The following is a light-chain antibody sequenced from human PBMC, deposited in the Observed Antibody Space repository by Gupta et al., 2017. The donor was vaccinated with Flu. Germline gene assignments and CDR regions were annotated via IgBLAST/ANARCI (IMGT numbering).Light chain of an antibody. CDR2: EVR. V-gene: IGLV2-14*01. J-gene: IGLJ3*02. CDR3: SSYTRTSTWV. CDR1: GCDVGGYNY. Sequence: QSALTQPSSVSGSPGPSIIISCTGTGCDVGGYNYVSWYQQHPDKAPKVIIYEVRVRPSGVSPRFYGSESGNTASLTISGLQAEDEADYFCSSYTRTSTWVVGGGTKVTVL.